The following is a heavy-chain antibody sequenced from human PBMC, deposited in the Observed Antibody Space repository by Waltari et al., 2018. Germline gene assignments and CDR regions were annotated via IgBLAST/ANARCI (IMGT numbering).Heavy chain of an antibody. J-gene: IGHJ4*02. CDR1: GGSISSGSYY. D-gene: IGHD2-2*01. V-gene: IGHV4-61*02. CDR3: ARAPQGRTIDY. CDR2: IYTSGST. Sequence: QVQLQESGPGLVKPSQTLSLTCTVSGGSISSGSYYWSWIRQPAGKGLEWIGRIYTSGSTNYNPSLKSRVTISVDTSKNQFSLKLSSVTAADTVVYYCARAPQGRTIDYWGQGTLVTVSS.